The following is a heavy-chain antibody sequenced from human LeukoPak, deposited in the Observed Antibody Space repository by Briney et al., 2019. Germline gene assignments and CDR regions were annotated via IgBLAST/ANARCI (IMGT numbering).Heavy chain of an antibody. CDR2: IYSGGST. CDR3: ASLHKDGGYVPYYFDY. D-gene: IGHD5-12*01. V-gene: IGHV3-53*04. CDR1: GFTVSSNY. J-gene: IGHJ4*02. Sequence: GGSLRLSCAASGFTVSSNYMSWVRQAPGKGLEWVSVIYSGGSTYYADSVKGRFTISRHNSKNTLYLQMNSLRAEDTAVYYCASLHKDGGYVPYYFDYWGQGTLVTVSS.